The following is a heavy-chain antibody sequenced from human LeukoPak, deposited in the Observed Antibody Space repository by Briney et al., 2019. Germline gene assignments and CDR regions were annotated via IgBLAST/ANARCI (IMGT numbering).Heavy chain of an antibody. J-gene: IGHJ6*02. V-gene: IGHV1-2*02. CDR3: ARVRMALPGYYGMDV. CDR2: INPNSGGT. Sequence: ASVKVSCKASGYTFTGYYMHWVRQAPGQGLEWMGWINPNSGGTNYAQKFQGRVTMTRDTSISTAYMELSRLRSDDTAVYYCARVRMALPGYYGMDVWGQGTTVTVSS. CDR1: GYTFTGYY. D-gene: IGHD5-24*01.